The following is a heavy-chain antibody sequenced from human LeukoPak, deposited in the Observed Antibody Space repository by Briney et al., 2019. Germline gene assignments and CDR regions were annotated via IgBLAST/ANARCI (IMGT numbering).Heavy chain of an antibody. V-gene: IGHV3-15*01. CDR2: IKSKTDGGTT. D-gene: IGHD3-9*01. Sequence: GGSLRLSCAASGFTFSNAWMSWVRQAPGKGLEWVGRIKSKTDGGTTDYAAPVKGRFTISRDDPKNTLYLQMNSLKTEDTAVYYCTTDLYYDILTGSTTIDYWGQGTLVTVSS. CDR3: TTDLYYDILTGSTTIDY. J-gene: IGHJ4*02. CDR1: GFTFSNAW.